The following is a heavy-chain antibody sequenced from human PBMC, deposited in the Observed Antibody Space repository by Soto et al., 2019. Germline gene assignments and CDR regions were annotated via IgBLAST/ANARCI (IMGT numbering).Heavy chain of an antibody. D-gene: IGHD3-16*02. J-gene: IGHJ4*02. CDR3: ARVAMGFGELSLDY. Sequence: SVKVSCKASGYTFTGYYMHWVRQAPGQGLEWMGWINPNSGGTNYAQKFQGRVTMTRDTSISTAYMELSRLRSDDTAVYYCARVAMGFGELSLDYWGQGTLVTVSS. CDR2: INPNSGGT. V-gene: IGHV1-2*02. CDR1: GYTFTGYY.